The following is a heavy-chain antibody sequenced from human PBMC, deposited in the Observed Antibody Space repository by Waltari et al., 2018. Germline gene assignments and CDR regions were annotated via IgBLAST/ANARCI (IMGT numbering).Heavy chain of an antibody. V-gene: IGHV3-53*02. CDR3: ARDSGGYYPNWFDP. CDR2: IYSGGST. CDR1: GFTVSSNY. Sequence: EVQLVETGGGLIQPGGSLRLSCAASGFTVSSNYMSWVRQAPGKGLEWVSVIYSGGSTYYADSVKGRFTISRDNAKNSLYLQMNSLRAEDTAVYYCARDSGGYYPNWFDPWGQGTLVIVSS. D-gene: IGHD3-22*01. J-gene: IGHJ5*02.